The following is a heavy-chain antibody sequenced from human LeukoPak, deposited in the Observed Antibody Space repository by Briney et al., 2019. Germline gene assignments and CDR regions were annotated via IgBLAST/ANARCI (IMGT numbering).Heavy chain of an antibody. CDR2: INPSGGST. CDR1: GYTFTSYY. V-gene: IGHV1-46*01. CDR3: ARDWFSDSSGYYPSPGFDY. Sequence: ASVKVSCKASGYTFTSYYMHWVRQAPGQGLEWMGIINPSGGSTSYAQKFQGRVTMARDTSTSTVYMELSSLRSEDTAVYYCARDWFSDSSGYYPSPGFDYWGQGTLVTVSS. J-gene: IGHJ4*02. D-gene: IGHD3-22*01.